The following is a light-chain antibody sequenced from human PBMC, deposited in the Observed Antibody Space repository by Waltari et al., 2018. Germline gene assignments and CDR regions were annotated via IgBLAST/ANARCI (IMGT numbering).Light chain of an antibody. V-gene: IGKV3-11*01. CDR3: QQRSSWPRT. CDR1: QSISTY. J-gene: IGKJ1*01. Sequence: EIVLTQSPATLSFSPGERATLSCSASQSISTYVAWYQQKPGQAPRLLIYDASNRATGIPARFSGGGSGTDFTLTISSLEPEDFALYYCQQRSSWPRTFGQGTKVEIK. CDR2: DAS.